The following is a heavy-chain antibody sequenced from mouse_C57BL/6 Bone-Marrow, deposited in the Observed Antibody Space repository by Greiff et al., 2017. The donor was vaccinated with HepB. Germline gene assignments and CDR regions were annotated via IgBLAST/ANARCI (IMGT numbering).Heavy chain of an antibody. J-gene: IGHJ1*03. V-gene: IGHV1-76*01. CDR3: ARGVYGSSPCWYFDV. CDR1: GYTFTDYY. D-gene: IGHD1-1*01. CDR2: IYPGSGNT. Sequence: QVQLQQSGAELVRPGASVKLSCKASGYTFTDYYINWVKQRPGQGLEWIARIYPGSGNTYYNEKFKGKATLTAEKSSSTAYMQLSSLTSEDSAVYFCARGVYGSSPCWYFDVWGTGTTVTVSS.